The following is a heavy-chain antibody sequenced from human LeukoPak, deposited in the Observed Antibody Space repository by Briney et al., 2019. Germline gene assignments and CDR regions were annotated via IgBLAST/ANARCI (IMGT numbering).Heavy chain of an antibody. V-gene: IGHV3-48*01. CDR2: ISTSSSTI. CDR1: GFTFSNYN. J-gene: IGHJ4*02. CDR3: ATGLDY. Sequence: GGSLRLSCAASGFTFSNYNMNWVRQAPRKGLEWVSYISTSSSTIYYADSVRGRFTISRDNAKNSLYLRMNSLRAEDTAVYYCATGLDYWGQGTLVTVSS.